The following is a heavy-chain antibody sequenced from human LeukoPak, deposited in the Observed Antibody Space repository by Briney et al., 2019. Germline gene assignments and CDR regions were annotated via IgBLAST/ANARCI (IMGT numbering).Heavy chain of an antibody. CDR2: ISSSGNTI. Sequence: LRLSCAASVFTFNSYEINWVRQAPGKGLEWVSYISSSGNTIYYADSVKGRFTISRDNAKNTLYLQMNNLRAEDTAVYYCASNWITYYWGQGTLVTVSS. CDR3: ASNWITYY. D-gene: IGHD3-16*01. CDR1: VFTFNSYE. J-gene: IGHJ4*02. V-gene: IGHV3-48*03.